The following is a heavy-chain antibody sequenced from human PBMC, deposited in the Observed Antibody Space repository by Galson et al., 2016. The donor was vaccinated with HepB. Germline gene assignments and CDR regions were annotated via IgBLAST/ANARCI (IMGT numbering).Heavy chain of an antibody. CDR1: GYTFINNY. CDR2: VNPSGGSA. CDR3: ARGVYASFLGGLDY. J-gene: IGHJ4*02. D-gene: IGHD6-6*01. V-gene: IGHV1-46*01. Sequence: SVKVSCKASGYTFINNYIHWVRQAPGKGLEWMGIVNPSGGSATYAQSFEGRVTMTRDSSTSTVFMDLSRLTSEDTAIYYCARGVYASFLGGLDYWGRGTLVTVSS.